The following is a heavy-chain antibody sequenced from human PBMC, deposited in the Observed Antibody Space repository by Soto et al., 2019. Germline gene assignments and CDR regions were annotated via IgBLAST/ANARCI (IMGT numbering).Heavy chain of an antibody. Sequence: LRLSCAASGFTFDDYAMHWVRQAPGKGLEWVSGISWNSGSIGYADSVKGRFTISRDNSKNSLYLQMNSLRAEDTAVYYCAKGSILLWFNPRAPDDSDTWRQGTMVTVSS. J-gene: IGHJ3*02. CDR3: AKGSILLWFNPRAPDDSDT. CDR1: GFTFDDYA. D-gene: IGHD3-10*01. CDR2: ISWNSGSI. V-gene: IGHV3-9*01.